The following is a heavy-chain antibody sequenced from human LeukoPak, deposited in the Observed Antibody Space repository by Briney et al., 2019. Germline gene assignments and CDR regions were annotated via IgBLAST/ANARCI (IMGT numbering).Heavy chain of an antibody. Sequence: GGSLRLSCAASGFTFSTYAMHWVRQTPGKGLEYVSAISTNGGGTYYANSVKGRFTISRDNSKNTLYLQMGSLRAEDTAVYYCARDTGGWSPDYWGQGTLVTVSS. CDR2: ISTNGGGT. CDR3: ARDTGGWSPDY. CDR1: GFTFSTYA. D-gene: IGHD2-8*02. J-gene: IGHJ4*02. V-gene: IGHV3-64*01.